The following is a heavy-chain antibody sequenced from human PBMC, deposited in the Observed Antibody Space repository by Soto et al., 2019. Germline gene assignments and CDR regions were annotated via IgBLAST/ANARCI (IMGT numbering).Heavy chain of an antibody. Sequence: EVQLVETGGGLIQPGGSLRLSCAASGFTVSSNYMSWVRQAPGKGLEWVSVIYSGGSTYYADSVKGRFTISRDNSKNTLYLQMNSLRAEDMAVYYCARDVVLKEYYYYGMDVWGQGTTVTVSS. D-gene: IGHD3-22*01. V-gene: IGHV3-53*02. CDR2: IYSGGST. J-gene: IGHJ6*02. CDR3: ARDVVLKEYYYYGMDV. CDR1: GFTVSSNY.